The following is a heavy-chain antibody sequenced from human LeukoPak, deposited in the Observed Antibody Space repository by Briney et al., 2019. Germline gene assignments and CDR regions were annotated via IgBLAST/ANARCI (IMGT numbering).Heavy chain of an antibody. CDR1: GFTFSTYW. V-gene: IGHV3-7*01. J-gene: IGHJ4*02. CDR2: IKLDGSET. Sequence: PGGSLRLSCAASGFTFSTYWMSWVRQAPGKGLEWVANIKLDGSETYSVESVKGRFTISTDNAKKSLYLQMNSLRAEDTAVYYCARDAYSGSYYFDYWGQGTLVTVSS. D-gene: IGHD1-26*01. CDR3: ARDAYSGSYYFDY.